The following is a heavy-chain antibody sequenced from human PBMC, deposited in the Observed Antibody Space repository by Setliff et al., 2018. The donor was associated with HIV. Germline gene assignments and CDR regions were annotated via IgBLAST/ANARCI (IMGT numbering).Heavy chain of an antibody. CDR3: ARDCRGSSAGDYDAFDI. CDR1: GYSISSGYY. Sequence: SETLSLTCAVSGYSISSGYYWGWIRQPPGKGLEWIGSIYHSGSTYYNPSLNSRVTISVDASKNQFSLKLTSVTAADTAVYYCARDCRGSSAGDYDAFDIWGQGTMVTVSS. D-gene: IGHD2-21*02. CDR2: IYHSGST. V-gene: IGHV4-38-2*02. J-gene: IGHJ3*02.